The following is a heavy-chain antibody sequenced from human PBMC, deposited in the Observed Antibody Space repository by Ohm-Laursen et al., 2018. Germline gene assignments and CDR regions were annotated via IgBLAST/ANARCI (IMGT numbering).Heavy chain of an antibody. Sequence: SLRLSCSASGFTFSSYAMSWVRQAPGKGLEWVSSISGSGGSKYYADSVKGRFTISRDNSKNTLYLQMNSLRAEDTAVYYCARAPAGYYDSSGYFHYWGQGTLVTVSS. CDR3: ARAPAGYYDSSGYFHY. CDR2: ISGSGGSK. D-gene: IGHD3-22*01. J-gene: IGHJ4*02. V-gene: IGHV3-23*01. CDR1: GFTFSSYA.